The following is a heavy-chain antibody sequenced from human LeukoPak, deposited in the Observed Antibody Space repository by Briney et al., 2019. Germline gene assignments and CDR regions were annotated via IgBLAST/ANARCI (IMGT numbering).Heavy chain of an antibody. CDR1: GGSFSGYY. Sequence: SETLSLTCAVYGGSFSGYYWSWIRQPPGKGLEWIGEINHSGSTNYNPSLKSRVTISVDTSKNQFSLKLSSVTAADAAVYYCARGRSYSSSSLGYWGQGTLVTVSS. CDR2: INHSGST. CDR3: ARGRSYSSSSLGY. V-gene: IGHV4-34*01. D-gene: IGHD6-6*01. J-gene: IGHJ4*02.